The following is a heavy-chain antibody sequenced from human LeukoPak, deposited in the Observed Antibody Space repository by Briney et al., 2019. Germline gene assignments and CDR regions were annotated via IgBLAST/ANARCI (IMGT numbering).Heavy chain of an antibody. J-gene: IGHJ3*02. CDR1: GYTFTGYY. CDR2: ISPNSGGT. Sequence: GASVKVSCKASGYTFTGYYMHWVRQAPGQGLEWMGWISPNSGGTNYAQKFQGRVTMTRDKSINIAYMELSRLRSDDTALYYCARDRRGVGFCSGGSRPDAFDIWGQGTMVTVSS. CDR3: ARDRRGVGFCSGGSRPDAFDI. V-gene: IGHV1-2*02. D-gene: IGHD2-15*01.